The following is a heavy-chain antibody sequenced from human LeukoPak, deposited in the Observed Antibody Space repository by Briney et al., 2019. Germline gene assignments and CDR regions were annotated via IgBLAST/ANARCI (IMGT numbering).Heavy chain of an antibody. CDR3: ARLSGRDYYFDY. J-gene: IGHJ4*02. V-gene: IGHV4-59*08. CDR1: DDSITIYY. Sequence: SETLSLTCSVSDDSITIYYWTWIRQPPGKGLEWIGYIDHTGTTNYNPSLNSRVTISLDTSKNQFSLKLSSVTAADTAVYYCARLSGRDYYFDYWGQGTLVTVSS. CDR2: IDHTGTT. D-gene: IGHD4/OR15-4a*01.